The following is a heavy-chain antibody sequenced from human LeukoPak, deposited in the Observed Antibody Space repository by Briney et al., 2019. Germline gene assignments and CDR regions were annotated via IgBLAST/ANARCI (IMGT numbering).Heavy chain of an antibody. D-gene: IGHD4-17*01. CDR2: IRYDGSNK. CDR1: GFTFSSYG. Sequence: GGSLRFSCAASGFTFSSYGMHWVRQAPGKGLEWVAFIRYDGSNKYYADSVKGRFTISRDNSKNTLYLQMNSLRAEDTAVYYCAKEVGPNGDYYFDYWGQGTLVTVSS. V-gene: IGHV3-30*02. CDR3: AKEVGPNGDYYFDY. J-gene: IGHJ4*02.